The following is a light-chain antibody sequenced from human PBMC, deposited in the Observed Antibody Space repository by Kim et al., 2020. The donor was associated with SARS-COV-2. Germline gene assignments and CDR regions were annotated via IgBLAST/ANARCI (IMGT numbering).Light chain of an antibody. J-gene: IGKJ1*01. CDR2: AAS. Sequence: DIQMTQSPSSLSASVGDRVTITCRASQTINNYLSWYQQKPGKAPRVLIYAASSLQSGVPSRFSGGGSGADFTLTINSLQPEDFATYYCQQSYSSPPWTFGQGTKVDIK. CDR1: QTINNY. CDR3: QQSYSSPPWT. V-gene: IGKV1-39*01.